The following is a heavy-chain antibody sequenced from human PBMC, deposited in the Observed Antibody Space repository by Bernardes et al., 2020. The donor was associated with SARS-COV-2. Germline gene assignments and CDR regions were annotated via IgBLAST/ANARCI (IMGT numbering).Heavy chain of an antibody. V-gene: IGHV1-18*01. CDR3: ARDLAHYIVLVVLDY. Sequence: ASVKVSCKASGYTFTSYGISWVRQAPGQGLEWMGWISAYNGNTNYAQKLQGRVTMTTDTSTSTAYMELRSLRSDDTAVYYCARDLAHYIVLVVLDYWGQGTLVTVSS. J-gene: IGHJ4*02. D-gene: IGHD2-8*02. CDR2: ISAYNGNT. CDR1: GYTFTSYG.